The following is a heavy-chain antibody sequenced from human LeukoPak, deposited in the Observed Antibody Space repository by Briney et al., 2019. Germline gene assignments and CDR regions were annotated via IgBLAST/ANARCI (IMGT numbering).Heavy chain of an antibody. CDR2: ISWNSGSI. J-gene: IGHJ4*02. D-gene: IGHD6-19*01. CDR1: GFTFDDYA. Sequence: GGSLRLSCAASGFTFDDYAMHWVRQAPGKGLEWVSGISWNSGSIGYADSVKGRFTISRDNAKNSLYLQMNSLRAEDTASYYCAILRIAVAVPFDYWGQGTLVAVSS. V-gene: IGHV3-9*01. CDR3: AILRIAVAVPFDY.